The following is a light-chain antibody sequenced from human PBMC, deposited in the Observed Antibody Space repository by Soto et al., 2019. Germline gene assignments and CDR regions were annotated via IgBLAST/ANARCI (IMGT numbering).Light chain of an antibody. CDR3: HQRQSWPRT. CDR1: QYINTR. CDR2: QTS. J-gene: IGKJ1*01. Sequence: EIVLTQSPPTLSSFPGDRVTVSCRASQYINTRLAWYQHRPGQAPRLLIYQTSIRAAGIPARFSASGSGTDFTLTISDVQPEDFALYYCHQRQSWPRTFGQGTKV. V-gene: IGKV3-11*01.